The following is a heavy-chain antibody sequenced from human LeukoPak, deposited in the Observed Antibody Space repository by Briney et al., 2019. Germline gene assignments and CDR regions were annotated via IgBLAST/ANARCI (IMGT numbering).Heavy chain of an antibody. J-gene: IGHJ4*02. Sequence: SVKVSCKASGGTFSSYAISWVRQSPGQGLEWMGRIIPILGIANYAQKFQGRVTITADKSTSTAYVELSSLRSEDTAVYYCASAGYSSSWYSTYWGQGTLVTVSS. CDR3: ASAGYSSSWYSTY. D-gene: IGHD6-13*01. CDR1: GGTFSSYA. CDR2: IIPILGIA. V-gene: IGHV1-69*04.